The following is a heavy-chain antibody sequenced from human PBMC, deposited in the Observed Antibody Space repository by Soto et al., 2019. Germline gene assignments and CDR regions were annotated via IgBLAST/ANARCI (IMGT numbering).Heavy chain of an antibody. CDR2: ISYDGSNK. Sequence: GGSLRLSCAASGFTFSSYGMHWVRQAPGKGLEWVAVISYDGSNKYYADSVKGRFTISRDNSKNTLYLQINSLRAEDTAVYYCAKDHVGAAFDYWGQGTLVTVSS. CDR3: AKDHVGAAFDY. CDR1: GFTFSSYG. D-gene: IGHD1-26*01. V-gene: IGHV3-30*18. J-gene: IGHJ4*02.